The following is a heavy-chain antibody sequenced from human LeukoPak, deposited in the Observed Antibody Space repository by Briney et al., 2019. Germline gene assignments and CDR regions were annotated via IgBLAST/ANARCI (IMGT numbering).Heavy chain of an antibody. CDR1: GFTFSSYG. CDR3: AKDRYDSSGLDY. Sequence: PGRSLRLSCAASGFTFSSYGMHWVRQAPGKGLEWVAFISYDGSNKYYADSVKGRFTISRDNSKNTLYLQMNSLRAEDTAVYYCAKDRYDSSGLDYWGQGTPVTVSS. V-gene: IGHV3-30*18. D-gene: IGHD3-22*01. CDR2: ISYDGSNK. J-gene: IGHJ4*02.